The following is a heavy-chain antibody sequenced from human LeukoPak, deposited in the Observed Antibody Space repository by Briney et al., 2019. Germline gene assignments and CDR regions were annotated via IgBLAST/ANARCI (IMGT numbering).Heavy chain of an antibody. CDR1: GFTFSSYS. D-gene: IGHD6-13*01. Sequence: GGSLRLSCAASGFTFSSYSMNWVRQAPGKGLEWVSVIYSGGSTYYADSVKGRFTISRDNSKNTLYLQMNSLRAEDTAVYYCARAGAAAAESSSDDFDYWGQGTLVAVSS. V-gene: IGHV3-53*01. J-gene: IGHJ4*02. CDR3: ARAGAAAAESSSDDFDY. CDR2: IYSGGST.